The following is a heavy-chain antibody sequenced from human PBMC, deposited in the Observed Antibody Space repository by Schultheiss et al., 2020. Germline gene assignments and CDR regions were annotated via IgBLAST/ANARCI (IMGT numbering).Heavy chain of an antibody. CDR2: IKQDGSEK. J-gene: IGHJ4*02. CDR1: GFTFSSYW. V-gene: IGHV3-7*01. D-gene: IGHD1-26*01. CDR3: AKDIESGSSVLDFDY. Sequence: GGSLRLSCAASGFTFSSYWMSWVRQAPGKGLEWVANIKQDGSEKYYVDSVKGRFTISRDNSKNTLYLQMNSLRAEDTAVYYCAKDIESGSSVLDFDYWGQGTLVTVSS.